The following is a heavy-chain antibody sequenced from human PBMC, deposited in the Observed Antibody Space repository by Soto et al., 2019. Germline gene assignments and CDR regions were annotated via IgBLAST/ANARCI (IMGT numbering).Heavy chain of an antibody. CDR3: AREILSPDFYFHGMDV. CDR2: ISAKKGNT. D-gene: IGHD2-15*01. J-gene: IGHJ6*02. Sequence: QGQLVQSGAEVKKPGASVKVSCKASGYTFTSYGISWVRQAPGQGLEWMGWISAKKGNTKYAQKFQGRVTMTTDTSPITAYMELRSLRSDDTAVYYCAREILSPDFYFHGMDVWGQGTTVTVSS. V-gene: IGHV1-18*04. CDR1: GYTFTSYG.